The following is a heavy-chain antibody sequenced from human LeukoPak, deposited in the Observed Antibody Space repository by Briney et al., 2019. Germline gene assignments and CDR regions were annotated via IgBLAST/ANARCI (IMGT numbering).Heavy chain of an antibody. CDR3: ARDHGYCSGGSCYPYYFDY. CDR2: IYYSGST. Sequence: SETLSLTCTVSGGSISSYYWSWLRQPPGKGLEWIGYIYYSGSTNYNPSLKSRVTISVDTSKTQFSLRLSSVTTADTAVYYCARDHGYCSGGSCYPYYFDYWGQGTLVTVSS. J-gene: IGHJ4*02. CDR1: GGSISSYY. D-gene: IGHD2-15*01. V-gene: IGHV4-59*01.